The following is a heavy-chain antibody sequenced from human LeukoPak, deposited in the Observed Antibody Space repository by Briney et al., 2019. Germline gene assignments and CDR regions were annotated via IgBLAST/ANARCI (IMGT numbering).Heavy chain of an antibody. D-gene: IGHD2-21*02. Sequence: PGKSLRLSCAASGFTFSSYAMHWVRQAPGKGLEWVAVISYDGSNKYYADSVRRRFTIPRDNSKNTLHLQMNSLRAEDTAVYYCARDGSYCGGDCYASGLGNYWGQGTLVTVSS. CDR3: ARDGSYCGGDCYASGLGNY. J-gene: IGHJ4*02. CDR2: ISYDGSNK. CDR1: GFTFSSYA. V-gene: IGHV3-30-3*01.